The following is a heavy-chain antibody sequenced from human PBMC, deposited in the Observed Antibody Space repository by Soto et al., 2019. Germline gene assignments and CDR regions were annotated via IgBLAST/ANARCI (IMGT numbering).Heavy chain of an antibody. CDR3: ARGRGYSYGPYYFDY. V-gene: IGHV4-31*03. CDR1: GGSISSEGYY. D-gene: IGHD5-18*01. J-gene: IGHJ4*02. CDR2: IYYSGTT. Sequence: TLSLTCTVSGGSISSEGYYWSWLRQLPGKGLEWIGDIYYSGTTYHNPSLRSRLTISGDASKNQFSLKLSSVTDADTALYYCARGRGYSYGPYYFDYWGQGTLVTVSS.